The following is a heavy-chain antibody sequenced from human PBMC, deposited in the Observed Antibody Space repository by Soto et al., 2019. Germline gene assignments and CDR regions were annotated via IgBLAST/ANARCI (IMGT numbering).Heavy chain of an antibody. CDR3: ARLTAVAGTVVDY. CDR2: IYYSGST. D-gene: IGHD6-19*01. Sequence: SETLSLTCTVSGGSISSGGYYWSWIRQHPGKGLEWIGYIYYSGSTYYNPSLKSRVTISVDTSKNQFSLKLSSVTAADTAVYYCARLTAVAGTVVDYWGQGTLVTVSS. CDR1: GGSISSGGYY. J-gene: IGHJ4*02. V-gene: IGHV4-31*03.